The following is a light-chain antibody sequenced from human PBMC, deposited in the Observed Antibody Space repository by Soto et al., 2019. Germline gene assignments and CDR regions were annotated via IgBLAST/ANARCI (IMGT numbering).Light chain of an antibody. CDR3: SSYTSSTTLSVV. CDR1: TRDVGGYNF. CDR2: EVS. Sequence: QSVLTQPASVSGSPGQSITISCTGTTRDVGGYNFVSWYQHHPGEAPKLMIYEVSNRPSGVSHRFSASKSGNTASLTISGLQAEDEADYYCSSYTSSTTLSVVFGGGTKLTVL. V-gene: IGLV2-14*01. J-gene: IGLJ2*01.